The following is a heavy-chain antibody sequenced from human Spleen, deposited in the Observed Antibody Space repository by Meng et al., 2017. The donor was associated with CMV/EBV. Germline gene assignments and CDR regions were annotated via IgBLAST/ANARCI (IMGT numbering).Heavy chain of an antibody. V-gene: IGHV3-15*01. CDR1: GFPSTKAW. D-gene: IGHD3-3*01. Sequence: GESLKISCTMSGFPSTKAWMSWVRQVPERGLEWIGRIKSNSGGGTAVYGAPVQGRFIISRDDLQSTLYLQMNSLKIDDTAVYYCTTGYLTGVVTHAEEVWGQGTTVTVSS. J-gene: IGHJ6*02. CDR3: TTGYLTGVVTHAEEV. CDR2: IKSNSGGGTA.